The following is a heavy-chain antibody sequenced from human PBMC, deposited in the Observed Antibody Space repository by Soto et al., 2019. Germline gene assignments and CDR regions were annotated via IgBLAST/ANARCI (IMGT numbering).Heavy chain of an antibody. Sequence: QVQLVQSGAEVKKPGASVKVSCKASGYTFTSYYMHWVRQAPGQGLEWMGIINPSGGYTSYAQKFPGRVTMTRDTSTRTVYMELSSLRSEDKAVYYCARARNYFDYWGQGTLVTVSS. J-gene: IGHJ4*02. CDR3: ARARNYFDY. CDR1: GYTFTSYY. CDR2: INPSGGYT. V-gene: IGHV1-46*01.